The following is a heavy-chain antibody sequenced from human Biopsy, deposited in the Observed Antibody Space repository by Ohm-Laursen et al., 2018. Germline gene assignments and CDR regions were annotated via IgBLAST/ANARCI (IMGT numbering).Heavy chain of an antibody. D-gene: IGHD4-17*01. CDR1: GTSIITYS. J-gene: IGHJ4*02. V-gene: IGHV4-4*07. CDR3: ARDCPSYADYPLDS. Sequence: TLSLTCSVSGTSIITYSWSWIRQPAGKGLEWIGRIYVSGSTNYNPSLKSRVTMSLDTSESRFSLELASVTAADTAVYYCARDCPSYADYPLDSWGPGILVTVS. CDR2: IYVSGST.